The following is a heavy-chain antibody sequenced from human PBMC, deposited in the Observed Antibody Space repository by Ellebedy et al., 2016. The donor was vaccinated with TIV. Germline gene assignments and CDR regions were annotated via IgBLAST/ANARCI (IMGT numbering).Heavy chain of an antibody. CDR1: GGSISNRY. J-gene: IGHJ4*02. V-gene: IGHV4-59*11. CDR2: VYYSGNT. CDR3: ASGQAGDY. Sequence: SETLSLXCTVSGGSISNRYWSWIRQPPGKGLEWIGFVYYSGNTNYNPSLKSRVTISVDTSKNQFSLKVSSVTAADTAVYYCASGQAGDYWGRGALVTVSS.